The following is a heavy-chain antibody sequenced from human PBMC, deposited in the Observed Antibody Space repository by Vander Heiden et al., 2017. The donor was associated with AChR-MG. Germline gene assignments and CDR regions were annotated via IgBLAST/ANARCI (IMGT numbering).Heavy chain of an antibody. V-gene: IGHV1-69*01. J-gene: IGHJ4*02. CDR3: ARGDQSTITIFGVVPAPFDY. CDR2: IIPIFGTA. CDR1: GGPFSSYA. Sequence: QVQLVQSGAEVKKPGSSVKVSCKASGGPFSSYAISGVRQAPGQGLEWMGGIIPIFGTANYAQKFQGRVTITADESTSTAYMELSSLRSEDTAVYYCARGDQSTITIFGVVPAPFDYWGQGTLVTVSS. D-gene: IGHD3-3*01.